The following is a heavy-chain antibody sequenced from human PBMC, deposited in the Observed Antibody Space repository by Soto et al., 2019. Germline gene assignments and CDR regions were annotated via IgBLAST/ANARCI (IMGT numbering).Heavy chain of an antibody. V-gene: IGHV3-23*01. D-gene: IGHD3-10*01. J-gene: IGHJ4*02. CDR1: GFTFSVYA. CDR3: AKALYGGFTY. Sequence: EVRLLESGGGLVQPGGSLRLSCAASGFTFSVYAMSWVRHAPGKGLEWVSGISGSGDSTHYADSVKGRFTVSRDNSKSMLYLQTNSLRAEDTAIYYCAKALYGGFTYWGQGTLVTVSS. CDR2: ISGSGDST.